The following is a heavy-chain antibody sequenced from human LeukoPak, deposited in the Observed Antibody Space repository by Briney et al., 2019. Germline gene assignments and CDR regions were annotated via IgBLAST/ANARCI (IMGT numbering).Heavy chain of an antibody. CDR2: ISSSSSYI. V-gene: IGHV3-21*01. D-gene: IGHD5-18*01. CDR1: GFTFSSYS. Sequence: GGSLRLSCAASGFTFSSYSMNWVRQAPGKGLEWVSSISSSSSYIYYADSVKGRFAISRDNAKNSLYLQMNSLRAEDTAVYYCARDPAMVTIYYYYMDVWGKGTTVTVSS. J-gene: IGHJ6*03. CDR3: ARDPAMVTIYYYYMDV.